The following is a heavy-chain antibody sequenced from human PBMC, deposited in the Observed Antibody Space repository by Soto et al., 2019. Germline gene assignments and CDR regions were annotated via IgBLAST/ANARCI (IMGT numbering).Heavy chain of an antibody. J-gene: IGHJ4*02. CDR2: IFYSGST. CDR3: ARGVLH. Sequence: QVQLQESGPGLVKPSQTLSLTCTVSGGSISSGGYSWSWIRQHPGKGLEWMGYIFYSGSTSYNPSLKSRVTISVDTSKNQFSLKVSSVTAADTAVYYCARGVLHWGQGTLVTVSS. V-gene: IGHV4-31*03. CDR1: GGSISSGGYS.